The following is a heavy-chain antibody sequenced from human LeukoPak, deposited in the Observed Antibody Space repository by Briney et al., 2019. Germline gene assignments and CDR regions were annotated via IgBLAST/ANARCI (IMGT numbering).Heavy chain of an antibody. D-gene: IGHD6-19*01. CDR3: ARGRRSDSSGPPYFDY. V-gene: IGHV3-7*01. CDR2: IQQDGSEK. Sequence: GGSLRLPCAASAFTFSSYWMSWVRQAPGKGLEWVANIQQDGSEKYYVDSVKGRFTISRDNAKNSLYLQMNSLRAEDTAVYYCARGRRSDSSGPPYFDYWGQGTLVTVSS. J-gene: IGHJ4*02. CDR1: AFTFSSYW.